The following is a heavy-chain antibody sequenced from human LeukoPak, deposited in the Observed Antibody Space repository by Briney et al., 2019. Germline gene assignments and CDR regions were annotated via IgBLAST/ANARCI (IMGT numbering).Heavy chain of an antibody. V-gene: IGHV3-21*01. CDR1: GFTFSSYS. CDR2: ISSSSSYI. D-gene: IGHD2-2*01. Sequence: GGSLRLSCAASGFTFSSYSMNWVRQAPGKGVEWVSSISSSSSYIYYADSVKGRFTISRDNAKNSVYLQMNSLRAEDTAVYYCARDRAGSTYDYWGQGTLVTVSS. J-gene: IGHJ4*02. CDR3: ARDRAGSTYDY.